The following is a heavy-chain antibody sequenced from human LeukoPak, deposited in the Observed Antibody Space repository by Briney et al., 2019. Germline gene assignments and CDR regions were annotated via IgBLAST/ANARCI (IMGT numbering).Heavy chain of an antibody. J-gene: IGHJ5*02. V-gene: IGHV3-23*01. CDR2: ISGSGGST. CDR1: GFTFSSYA. Sequence: HLGGSLRLSCAASGFTFSSYAMSWVRQAPGKGLEWVSAISGSGGSTYYADSVKGRFTVSRDNSKNTLYLQMNSLRAEDTAVYYCAKAGQWLVRSWFDPWGQGTLVTVSS. CDR3: AKAGQWLVRSWFDP. D-gene: IGHD6-19*01.